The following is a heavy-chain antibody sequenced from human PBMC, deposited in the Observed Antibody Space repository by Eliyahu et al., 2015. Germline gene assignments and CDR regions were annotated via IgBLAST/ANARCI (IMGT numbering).Heavy chain of an antibody. CDR3: ARGKYYDFYDY. CDR2: IIPILGIA. D-gene: IGHD3-3*01. V-gene: IGHV1-69*04. Sequence: QVQLVQSGAEVKKPGSSVKVSCKASGGPFSSYAISWVRQAPGQGLEWMGRIIPILGIANYAQKFQGRVTITADKSTSTAYMELSSLGSEDTAVYYCARGKYYDFYDYWGQGTLVTVSS. CDR1: GGPFSSYA. J-gene: IGHJ4*02.